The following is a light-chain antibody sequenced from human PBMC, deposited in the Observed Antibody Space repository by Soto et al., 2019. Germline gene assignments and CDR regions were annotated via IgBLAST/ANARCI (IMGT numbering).Light chain of an antibody. V-gene: IGKV3-20*01. CDR1: RTVSTRY. CDR2: GAS. J-gene: IGKJ2*01. Sequence: ESMLTQSPGTLSLSPGERATLSCRASRTVSTRYLAWYQQKPAQAPRLLIYGASIRPPGIPDRFSGSGSGTDFTLSISRLEPEDFAVYYCHQFGSSPLAFTFGQGTKLEI. CDR3: HQFGSSPLAFT.